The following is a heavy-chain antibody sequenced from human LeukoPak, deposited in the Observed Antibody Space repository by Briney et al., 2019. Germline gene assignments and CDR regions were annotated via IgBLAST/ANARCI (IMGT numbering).Heavy chain of an antibody. J-gene: IGHJ2*01. CDR1: GGTFSSYA. CDR2: IIPILGIA. D-gene: IGHD3-22*01. CDR3: ASAPASYYYDSGGYSALWYFDL. Sequence: SVKVSCKASGGTFSSYAISWVRQAPGQGLEWMGRIIPILGIANYAQKFQGRVTITADKATSTAYMELSSLRSEDTAVSYCASAPASYYYDSGGYSALWYFDLWGRGTLVTVSS. V-gene: IGHV1-69*04.